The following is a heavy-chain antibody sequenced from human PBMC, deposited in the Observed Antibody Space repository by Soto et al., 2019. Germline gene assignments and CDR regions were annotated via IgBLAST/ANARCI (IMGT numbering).Heavy chain of an antibody. V-gene: IGHV1-69*13. CDR2: IIPIFGTA. J-gene: IGHJ6*02. D-gene: IGHD3-3*01. CDR1: GVTFSSYA. CDR3: ASSRITIFGVVIYYYGMDV. Sequence: ASVKVSCKASGVTFSSYAISWVRQAPGQGLEWMGGIIPIFGTANYAQKFQGRVTITADESTSTAYMELSSLRSEDTAVYYCASSRITIFGVVIYYYGMDVWGQGTTVTVSS.